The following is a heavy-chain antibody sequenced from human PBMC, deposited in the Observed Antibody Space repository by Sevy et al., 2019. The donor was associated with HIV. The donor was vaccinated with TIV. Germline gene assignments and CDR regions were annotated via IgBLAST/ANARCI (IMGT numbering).Heavy chain of an antibody. CDR3: ARADHYDVWSGYYYYDGMDV. J-gene: IGHJ6*02. Sequence: SETLSLTCTVSGGSVSSSYWSWIRQHAGKGLEWIGRIYNSWSTNYNPSLHSRVTMSVETSKNQFILKLSLVTAADTAVYYCARADHYDVWSGYYYYDGMDVWGQGTTVTVSS. V-gene: IGHV4-4*07. D-gene: IGHD3-3*01. CDR1: GGSVSSSY. CDR2: IYNSWST.